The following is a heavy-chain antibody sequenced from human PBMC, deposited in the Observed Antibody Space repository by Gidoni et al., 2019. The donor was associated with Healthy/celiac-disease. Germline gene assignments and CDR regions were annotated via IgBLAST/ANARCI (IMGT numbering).Heavy chain of an antibody. V-gene: IGHV4-39*01. CDR1: GGSISSSSYY. J-gene: IGHJ4*02. CDR2: IYYSGST. CDR3: ARQAVRGPVGDY. D-gene: IGHD3-10*01. Sequence: QLQLQESGPGLVKPSETLSLTCTVSGGSISSSSYYWGWIRQPPGKGLEWIGSIYYSGSTYYNPSLKSRVTISVDTSKNQFSLKLSSVTAADTAVYYCARQAVRGPVGDYWGQGTLVTVSS.